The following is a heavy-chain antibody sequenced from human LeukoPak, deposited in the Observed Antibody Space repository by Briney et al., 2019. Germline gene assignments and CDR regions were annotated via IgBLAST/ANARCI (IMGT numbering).Heavy chain of an antibody. D-gene: IGHD2-21*01. CDR1: GFTFTTFTNYG. CDR3: AIIGCYRGVCHFDA. Sequence: PGRSLRLSCATSGFTFTTFTNYGMNWVRQAPGKGLEWVSYISDSGILYADSVKGRFTISRDNARKSLYLQMNSLRAEDTAVYYCAIIGCYRGVCHFDAWGQGTMVAVSS. CDR2: ISDSGI. V-gene: IGHV3-48*01. J-gene: IGHJ3*01.